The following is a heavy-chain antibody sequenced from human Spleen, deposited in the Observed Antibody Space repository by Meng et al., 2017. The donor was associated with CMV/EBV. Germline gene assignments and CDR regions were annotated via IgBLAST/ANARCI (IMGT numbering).Heavy chain of an antibody. D-gene: IGHD6-19*01. CDR3: ARDRQWLVYFDY. CDR2: IRHDGSNK. J-gene: IGHJ4*02. Sequence: CGASGFTFRRWGGGWVRQAPGKGLEWVAFIRHDGSNKYYADSVKGQFTVSRDNSKNTLYLQMNSLRAEDTAVYYCARDRQWLVYFDYWGQGTLVTVSS. CDR1: GFTFRRWG. V-gene: IGHV3-30*02.